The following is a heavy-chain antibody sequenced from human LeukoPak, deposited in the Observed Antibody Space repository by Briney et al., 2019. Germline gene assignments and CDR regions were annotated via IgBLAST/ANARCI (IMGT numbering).Heavy chain of an antibody. J-gene: IGHJ6*02. CDR1: GFTFSANA. Sequence: GSLRLSCGASGFTFSANALSWVRQAPGKGLEWVSTIYDGGSNTNYADSVKGRFTISRDNSKNTLYLQMNSLRAEDTAVYYCASILVSSGYGMDVWGQGTTVTVSS. V-gene: IGHV3-23*01. CDR3: ASILVSSGYGMDV. D-gene: IGHD2-2*01. CDR2: IYDGGSNT.